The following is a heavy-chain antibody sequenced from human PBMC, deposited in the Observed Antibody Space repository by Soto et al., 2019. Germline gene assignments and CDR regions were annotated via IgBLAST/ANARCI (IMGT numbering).Heavy chain of an antibody. D-gene: IGHD3-22*01. CDR3: AMSNSNDLYYHFES. J-gene: IGHJ4*02. CDR1: GFTFDDDA. CDR2: INWNSDTI. V-gene: IGHV3-9*01. Sequence: GGSLRLSCAASGFTFDDDAMHWVRQAPGKGLEWVSGINWNSDTIGYADSVKGRFTVSRDNAKGSLLLQMSSLRAEDTAVYFCAMSNSNDLYYHFESWGQGTPVTVS.